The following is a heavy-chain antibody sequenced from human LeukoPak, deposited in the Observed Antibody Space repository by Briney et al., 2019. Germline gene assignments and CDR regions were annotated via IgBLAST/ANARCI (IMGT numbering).Heavy chain of an antibody. CDR2: ISYDGSNK. J-gene: IGHJ3*02. CDR3: GRDFRAYCGGDCYSGDAFDI. V-gene: IGHV3-30*04. Sequence: GGSLRLSCAASGFTFSSYAMHWVRQAPGKGLEWVAVISYDGSNKYYADSVKGRFTISRDNSKNTLYLQMNSLRAEDTAVYYCGRDFRAYCGGDCYSGDAFDIWGQGTMVTVSS. CDR1: GFTFSSYA. D-gene: IGHD2-21*02.